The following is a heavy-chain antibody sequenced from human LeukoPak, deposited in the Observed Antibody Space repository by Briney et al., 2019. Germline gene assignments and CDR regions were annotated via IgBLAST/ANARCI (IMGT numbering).Heavy chain of an antibody. Sequence: SETLSLTCTVSGGSISSYYWSWIRQPPGKGLEWIGYIYYSGSTNYNPSLKSRVTISVDTSKNQFSLKLSSVTAADTAVYYCARGGIVATIRSGYYYGDFDYWGQGTLVTVSS. CDR3: ARGGIVATIRSGYYYGDFDY. V-gene: IGHV4-59*12. CDR1: GGSISSYY. J-gene: IGHJ4*02. D-gene: IGHD3-22*01. CDR2: IYYSGST.